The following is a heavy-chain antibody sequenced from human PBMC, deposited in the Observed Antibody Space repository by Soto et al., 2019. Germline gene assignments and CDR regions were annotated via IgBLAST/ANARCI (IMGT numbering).Heavy chain of an antibody. CDR3: ARHVGYCSGGSCSGGGGAHYYYYGMDV. V-gene: IGHV4-39*01. CDR1: GGSISSSSYY. D-gene: IGHD2-15*01. CDR2: IYYSGST. Sequence: NPSETLSLTCTVSGGSISSSSYYWGWIRQPPGKGLEWIGSIYYSGSTYYNPSLKSRVTISVDTSKNQFSLKLSSVTAADTAVYYCARHVGYCSGGSCSGGGGAHYYYYGMDVWGQGTTVTVSS. J-gene: IGHJ6*02.